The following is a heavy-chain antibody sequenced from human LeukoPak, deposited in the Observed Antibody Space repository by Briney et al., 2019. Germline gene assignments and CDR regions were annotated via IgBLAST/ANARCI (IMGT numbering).Heavy chain of an antibody. J-gene: IGHJ4*02. CDR2: IYHSGST. CDR1: GYSISSGYY. CDR3: ARRAYDSSGYYWDY. D-gene: IGHD3-22*01. Sequence: SETLSLXCTVSGYSISSGYYWGWIRQPPGKGLEWIGSIYHSGSTYYNPSLKSRVTISVDTSKNQFSLKLSSVTAADTAVYYCARRAYDSSGYYWDYWGQGTLVTVSS. V-gene: IGHV4-38-2*02.